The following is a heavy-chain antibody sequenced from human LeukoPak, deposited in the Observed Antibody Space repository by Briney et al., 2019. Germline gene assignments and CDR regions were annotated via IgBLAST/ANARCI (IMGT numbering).Heavy chain of an antibody. CDR1: GGSISSGDYY. D-gene: IGHD3-22*01. J-gene: IGHJ3*02. V-gene: IGHV4-30-4*01. CDR3: ARSTPNYYDSSGYYKIGDAFDI. CDR2: IYYSGST. Sequence: SETLSLTCTVSGGSISSGDYYWSWNRQPPGKGLEWIGYIYYSGSTYYNPSLKSRVTISVDTSKNQFSLKLSSVTAADTAVYYCARSTPNYYDSSGYYKIGDAFDIWGQGTMVTVSS.